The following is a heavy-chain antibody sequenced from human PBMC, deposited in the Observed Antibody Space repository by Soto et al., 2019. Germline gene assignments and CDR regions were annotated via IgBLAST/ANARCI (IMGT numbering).Heavy chain of an antibody. CDR2: IIPIFGTA. J-gene: IGHJ6*02. CDR3: AREYFTNGVCHGIYYYGMDV. CDR1: GGTFSSYA. V-gene: IGHV1-69*13. Sequence: GASVKVSCKASGGTFSSYAISWVRQAPGQGLEWMGGIIPIFGTANYAQKFQGRVTITADESTSTAYMELSSLRSEDTAVYYCAREYFTNGVCHGIYYYGMDVWGQGTTVTVSS. D-gene: IGHD2-8*01.